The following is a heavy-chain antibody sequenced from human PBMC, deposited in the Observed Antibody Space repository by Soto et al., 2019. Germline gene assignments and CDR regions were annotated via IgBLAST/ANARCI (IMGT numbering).Heavy chain of an antibody. V-gene: IGHV4-39*02. D-gene: IGHD3-10*01. CDR1: GGSVSNSSYY. CDR3: ARRPLVRGIIPYYFDL. CDR2: VFYSGSA. Sequence: QLQLLESGPGLVKPSETLSLTCTVSGGSVSNSSYYWGWIRQPPGKRLEWIGSVFYSGSAYYNPSLKSRLTISADTSMNHFSLKLNAVTAADTAIYYCARRPLVRGIIPYYFDLWGQGTLVTVSS. J-gene: IGHJ4*02.